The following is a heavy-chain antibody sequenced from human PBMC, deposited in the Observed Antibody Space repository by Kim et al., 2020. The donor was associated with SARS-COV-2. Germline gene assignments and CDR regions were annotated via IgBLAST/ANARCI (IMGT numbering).Heavy chain of an antibody. J-gene: IGHJ6*02. Sequence: SETLSLTCAVSGGSISSSNWWSWVRQPPGKGLEWIGEIYHSGSTNYNPSLKSRVTISVDKSKNQFSLKLSSVTAADTAVYYCAILIKSIAARRGMDVWGQGTTVTVSS. CDR2: IYHSGST. V-gene: IGHV4-4*02. CDR3: AILIKSIAARRGMDV. CDR1: GGSISSSNW. D-gene: IGHD6-6*01.